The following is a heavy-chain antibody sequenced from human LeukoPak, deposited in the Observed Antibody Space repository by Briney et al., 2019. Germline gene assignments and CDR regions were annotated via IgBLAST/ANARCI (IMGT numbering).Heavy chain of an antibody. J-gene: IGHJ4*02. CDR3: TRPRGSTPGADY. CDR1: GFTFSGSA. D-gene: IGHD2-15*01. V-gene: IGHV3-73*01. Sequence: PGGSLSLSCAASGFTFSGSAMHWVRQASGKGLKWVGRIRSKANSYATAYAASVKGRFTISRDDSKNTAYLQMNSLKTEDTAVYYCTRPRGSTPGADYWDQGTLVTVSS. CDR2: IRSKANSYAT.